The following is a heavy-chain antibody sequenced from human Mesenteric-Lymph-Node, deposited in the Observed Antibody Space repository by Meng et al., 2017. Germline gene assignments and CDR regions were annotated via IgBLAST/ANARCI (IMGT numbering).Heavy chain of an antibody. J-gene: IGHJ4*02. CDR3: ARWDYGDYEDY. V-gene: IGHV1-18*01. D-gene: IGHD4-17*01. CDR1: GYTFTSYA. CDR2: ISAYNGNT. Sequence: ASVKVSCKASGYTFTSYAMHWVRQAPGQRLEWMGWISAYNGNTNYAQKLQGRVTMTTDTSTSTAYMELRSLRSDDTAVYYCARWDYGDYEDYWGQGTLVTVSS.